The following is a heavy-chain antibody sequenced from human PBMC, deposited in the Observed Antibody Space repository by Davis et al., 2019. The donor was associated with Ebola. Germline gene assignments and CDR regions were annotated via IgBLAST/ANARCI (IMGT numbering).Heavy chain of an antibody. CDR3: ARVVAAGGIDP. CDR2: IYPGDSDV. J-gene: IGHJ5*02. Sequence: GESLKISCNTSGHTFTNYWIGWVRQVPGKGLECMGIIYPGDSDVRYSPSFQGQVTISADKSISTAYLQWSSLKASDTAMYYCARVVAAGGIDPWGQGTLVTVSS. V-gene: IGHV5-51*01. CDR1: GHTFTNYW. D-gene: IGHD2-15*01.